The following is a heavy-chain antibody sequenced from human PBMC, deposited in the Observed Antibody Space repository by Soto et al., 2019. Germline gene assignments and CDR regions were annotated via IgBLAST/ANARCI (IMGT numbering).Heavy chain of an antibody. Sequence: ESGGGVVQPGRSLRLSCAASGFTFSSYGMHWVRQAPGKGLEWVAVISYDGSNKYYADSVKGRFTISRDNSKNTLYLQMNSLRAEDTAVYYCASTHYYYYGMDVWGQGTTVTVSS. J-gene: IGHJ6*02. CDR2: ISYDGSNK. CDR3: ASTHYYYYGMDV. CDR1: GFTFSSYG. V-gene: IGHV3-30*03.